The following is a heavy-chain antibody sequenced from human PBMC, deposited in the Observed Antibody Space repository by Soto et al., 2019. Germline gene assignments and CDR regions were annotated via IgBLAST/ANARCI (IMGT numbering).Heavy chain of an antibody. CDR1: VGSISGYY. V-gene: IGHV4-59*01. J-gene: IGHJ4*02. Sequence: SETLSLTCTVSVGSISGYYFNWIRQSPGTGLEWIGHIYYSGSTHYNPSLKSRLTITKDTSFNQVVLTMTNMDPVDTATYYCAHFWSGTTIPTHFDYWGQGTLVTVSS. CDR2: IYYSGST. D-gene: IGHD1-7*01. CDR3: AHFWSGTTIPTHFDY.